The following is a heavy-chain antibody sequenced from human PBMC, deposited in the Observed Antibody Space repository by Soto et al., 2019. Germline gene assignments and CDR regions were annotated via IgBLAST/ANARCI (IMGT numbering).Heavy chain of an antibody. CDR2: IYYSGST. Sequence: PSETLSLTCTVSGGSVSSGSYYWSWIRQPPGKGLEWIGYIYYSGSTNYNPSLKSRVTISVDTSKNQFSLKLSSVTAADTAVYYCARDRRFLNYNWFDPWGQGTLVTVSS. V-gene: IGHV4-61*01. CDR3: ARDRRFLNYNWFDP. J-gene: IGHJ5*02. D-gene: IGHD3-3*01. CDR1: GGSVSSGSYY.